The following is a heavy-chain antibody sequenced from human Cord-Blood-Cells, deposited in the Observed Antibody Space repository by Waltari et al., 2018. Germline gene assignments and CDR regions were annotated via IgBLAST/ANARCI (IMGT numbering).Heavy chain of an antibody. D-gene: IGHD6-13*01. V-gene: IGHV3-7*01. CDR2: IKQDGSEK. CDR1: GFTFSSYW. CDR3: ARVMAAAGDDAFDI. Sequence: EVQLVESGGGLVQPGGSLRLSCAASGFTFSSYWMSWVRQAPGKGLEWVANIKQDGSEKYYVDSVKGRFTISRDNAKNSLYLQMNSLRAEDTAVYYCARVMAAAGDDAFDIWGQGTMVTVSS. J-gene: IGHJ3*02.